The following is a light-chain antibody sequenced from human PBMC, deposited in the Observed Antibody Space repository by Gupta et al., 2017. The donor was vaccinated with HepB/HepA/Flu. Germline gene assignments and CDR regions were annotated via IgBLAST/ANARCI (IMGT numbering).Light chain of an antibody. CDR1: NIDGKS. J-gene: IGLJ2*01. CDR3: QVWDSTSDHVV. CDR2: YDS. V-gene: IGLV3-21*02. Sequence: SYVLTQAPSVSVAPGQPATFICGRNNIDGKSLQWYRQRPGQAPVLVIYYDSDRPSGTPERFSGSNSGNTATLTISRAEAGDEADYYCQVWDSTSDHVVFGGGTKLTVL.